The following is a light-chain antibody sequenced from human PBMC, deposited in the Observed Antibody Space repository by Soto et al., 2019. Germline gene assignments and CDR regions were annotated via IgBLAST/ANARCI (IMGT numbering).Light chain of an antibody. Sequence: DIQMTQSPSSLSASVGDRVTITCRASQSISSYLNWYQQKPGKAPKLLIYAASSLQSGVPSRFSGSGSWTDFTLTISSLQPDDFATYYCQEYTSYSWTFGQGTRWIS. V-gene: IGKV1-39*01. CDR3: QEYTSYSWT. CDR1: QSISSY. CDR2: AAS. J-gene: IGKJ1*01.